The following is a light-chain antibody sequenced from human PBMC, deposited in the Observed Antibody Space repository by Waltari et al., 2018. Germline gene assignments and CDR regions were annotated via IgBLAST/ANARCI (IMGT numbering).Light chain of an antibody. V-gene: IGKV1-5*03. Sequence: DIQMTQSPSTLSASVGDRVTLTCRASQSISSGLAWYQQKPGKAPKLLIYKASNLESGVPSRFSGSGSGTEFALTISSLQPDDFATYYCQQYSSYPTWTFGQGTKVEIK. CDR2: KAS. J-gene: IGKJ1*01. CDR1: QSISSG. CDR3: QQYSSYPTWT.